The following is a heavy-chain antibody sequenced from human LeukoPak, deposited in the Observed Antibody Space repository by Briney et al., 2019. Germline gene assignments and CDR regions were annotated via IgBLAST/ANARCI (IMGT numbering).Heavy chain of an antibody. CDR3: ARHSRGYGSFDY. CDR2: FYYTGST. Sequence: PSETLSLTCTVSGGSISSGGYYWSWIRQHPGKGLEWIGYFYYTGSTKYNPSLKSRVTISVDTSKNQISLDLSSVTAADTAVYYCARHSRGYGSFDYWGQGTLVTVSS. D-gene: IGHD5-12*01. J-gene: IGHJ4*02. V-gene: IGHV4-61*08. CDR1: GGSISSGGYY.